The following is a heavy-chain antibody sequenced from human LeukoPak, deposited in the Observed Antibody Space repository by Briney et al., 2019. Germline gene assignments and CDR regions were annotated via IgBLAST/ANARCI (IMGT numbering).Heavy chain of an antibody. CDR1: GFTVSSNY. D-gene: IGHD3-10*01. V-gene: IGHV3-66*01. CDR3: ASGKYGSGSYYDY. CDR2: IYSGGST. Sequence: GGSLRLSCAASGFTVSSNYMSWVRQAPGKGLEWVSVIYSGGSTYYADSVKGRFTISRDNSKNTLYLQMNSLRAEDTAVYYCASGKYGSGSYYDYWGQGTLVTVSS. J-gene: IGHJ4*02.